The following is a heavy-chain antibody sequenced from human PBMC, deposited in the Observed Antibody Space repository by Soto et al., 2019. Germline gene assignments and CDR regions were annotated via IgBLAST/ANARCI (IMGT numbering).Heavy chain of an antibody. CDR3: ARRYGASFDY. CDR2: IYYSGST. J-gene: IGHJ4*02. D-gene: IGHD4-17*01. CDR1: GGSISSDY. Sequence: QVQLQESGPGLVKPSETLSLTCTVSGGSISSDYCSWIRQPPGKGLEWIGYIYYSGSTNYNPSLKSRVTISVDTSKNQFSLKLSSVTAADTAVYYCARRYGASFDYWGQGTLVTVSS. V-gene: IGHV4-59*01.